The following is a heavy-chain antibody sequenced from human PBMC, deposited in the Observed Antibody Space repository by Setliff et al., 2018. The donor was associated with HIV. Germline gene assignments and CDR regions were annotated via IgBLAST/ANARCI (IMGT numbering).Heavy chain of an antibody. CDR3: AKDKGSSGWSA. Sequence: LRLSCAASGFAFSPYAMSWVRQAPGEGLEWVSAISDGGGGTYYADAVKGRFTVSRDNSKYTLYLQMNSLRVEDTAVYYCAKDKGSSGWSAWGHGTLVTVSS. CDR1: GFAFSPYA. D-gene: IGHD6-19*01. J-gene: IGHJ5*01. V-gene: IGHV3-23*01. CDR2: ISDGGGGT.